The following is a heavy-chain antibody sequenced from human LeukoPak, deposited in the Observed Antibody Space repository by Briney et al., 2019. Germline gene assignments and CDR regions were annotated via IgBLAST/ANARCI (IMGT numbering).Heavy chain of an antibody. CDR1: GFNFGIYS. V-gene: IGHV3-48*04. D-gene: IGHD3-22*01. CDR3: AREHRSGYYARVTDDY. J-gene: IGHJ4*02. CDR2: VSAGSTGI. Sequence: PGGSLRLSCAGSGFNFGIYSMDWVRQAPGKGLEWVAYVSAGSTGIFYAASVKGRFTISRDNAKNSLYLQMNSLRAEDTAVYYCAREHRSGYYARVTDDYWGQGTLVTVSS.